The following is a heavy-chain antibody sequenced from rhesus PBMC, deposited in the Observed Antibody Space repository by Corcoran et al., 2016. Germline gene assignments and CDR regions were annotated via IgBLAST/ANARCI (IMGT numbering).Heavy chain of an antibody. CDR1: GGSISSSY. CDR3: ARGDTAGTVFDY. J-gene: IGHJ4*01. V-gene: IGHV4-169*01. D-gene: IGHD5-42*01. CDR2: IYGSGSSP. Sequence: QLQLQESGPGLVKPSETLSVTCAVSGGSISSSYWSWIRQAPGKGLEWIGYIYGSGSSPNYNPSLKSRVTLSVDTSKNQLSLKLSSVTTADTAVYYCARGDTAGTVFDYWGQGVLVTVSS.